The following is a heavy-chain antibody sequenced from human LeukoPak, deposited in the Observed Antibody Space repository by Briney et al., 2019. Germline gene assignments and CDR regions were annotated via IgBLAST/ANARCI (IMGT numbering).Heavy chain of an antibody. CDR3: ARAAAVRWANPNDMGY. D-gene: IGHD6-13*01. V-gene: IGHV1-46*01. CDR1: GYTFTSYY. CDR2: INPSGGST. J-gene: IGHJ4*02. Sequence: ASVKVSCKASGYTFTSYYMHWVRQAPGQGLEWMGIINPSGGSTSYAQKFQGRVTMTRDTSTSTVYMELSSLRSEDTAVYYCARAAAVRWANPNDMGYWGQGTLVTVSS.